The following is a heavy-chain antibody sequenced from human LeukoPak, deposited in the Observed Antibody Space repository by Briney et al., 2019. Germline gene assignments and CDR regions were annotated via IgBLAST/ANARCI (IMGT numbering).Heavy chain of an antibody. Sequence: SVKVSCKASGGTFSSYAISWVRQAPGQGLEWMGRIIPILGIANYAQKFQGRVTITADKSTSTAYMELSSLRSEDTAVYYCALAPSGIVEMGYWGQGTLVTVSS. CDR1: GGTFSSYA. CDR3: ALAPSGIVEMGY. J-gene: IGHJ4*02. V-gene: IGHV1-69*04. CDR2: IIPILGIA. D-gene: IGHD5-24*01.